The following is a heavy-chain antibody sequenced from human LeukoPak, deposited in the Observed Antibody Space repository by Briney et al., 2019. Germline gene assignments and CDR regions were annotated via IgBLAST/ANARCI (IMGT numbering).Heavy chain of an antibody. V-gene: IGHV3-74*01. J-gene: IGHJ4*02. CDR1: GFTFSNYW. CDR3: ARSNQADDY. CDR2: INPGGSST. Sequence: GGSLRLSCAASGFTFSNYWMHWVRQVPGKGLVWVSRINPGGSSTTYADSVKGRFTISRDNARNTLYLQMNSLRAEDTAVYYCARSNQADDYWGQGTLVTVSS. D-gene: IGHD4-11*01.